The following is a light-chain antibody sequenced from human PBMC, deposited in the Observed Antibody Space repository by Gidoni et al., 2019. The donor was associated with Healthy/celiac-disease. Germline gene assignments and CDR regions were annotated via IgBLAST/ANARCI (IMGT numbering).Light chain of an antibody. J-gene: IGLJ2*01. Sequence: QSVLPQPPSASGTPGQRVTISYSGSSSNIGSNYVYWYQQLPGTAPKLLIYSNNQRLSGVPDRFSGSKSGTSASLAISGLRSEDEADYYCAAWDDSLSGPVFGGGTKLTVL. CDR3: AAWDDSLSGPV. CDR2: SNN. CDR1: SSNIGSNY. V-gene: IGLV1-47*02.